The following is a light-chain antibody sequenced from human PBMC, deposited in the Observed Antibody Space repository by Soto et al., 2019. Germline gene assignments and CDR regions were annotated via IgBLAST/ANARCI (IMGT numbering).Light chain of an antibody. CDR2: AAS. J-gene: IGKJ1*01. Sequence: DIPMTQSPSSLSASLGDRVTISCRASQGIRNYLAWYQQKPGKVPKLLIFAASTLQSGVPSLFSGSGSGTDFTLTISSLQPEDVATYYCQKYNSAPRTFGQGTKVEIK. CDR3: QKYNSAPRT. V-gene: IGKV1-27*01. CDR1: QGIRNY.